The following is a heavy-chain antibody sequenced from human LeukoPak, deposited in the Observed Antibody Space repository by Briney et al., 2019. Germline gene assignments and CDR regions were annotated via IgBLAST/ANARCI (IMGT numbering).Heavy chain of an antibody. CDR3: ARGLTYYYGSGSYVPPPDY. Sequence: GASVKVSCKASGYTFSAYYMHWVRQAPGQGLEWMGWISPNSGGTNYPQKFQGRVTMTRDTSISTAYMELSRLRSDDTAVYYCARGLTYYYGSGSYVPPPDYWGQGTLVTVSS. V-gene: IGHV1-2*02. CDR1: GYTFSAYY. CDR2: ISPNSGGT. D-gene: IGHD3-10*01. J-gene: IGHJ4*02.